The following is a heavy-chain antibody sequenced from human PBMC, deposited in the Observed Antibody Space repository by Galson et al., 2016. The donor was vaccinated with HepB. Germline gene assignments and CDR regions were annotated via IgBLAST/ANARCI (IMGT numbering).Heavy chain of an antibody. J-gene: IGHJ4*01. CDR1: GFSFSSYS. D-gene: IGHD3-16*01. CDR3: ARAHKIRLNYFDY. V-gene: IGHV3-48*01. Sequence: SLRLSCAVSGFSFSSYSMNWVRQAPGKGLEWVSYISRNSRNIYYADSVKGRFTISRDNAKNSLYLQMNSLRAEDTAVYYCARAHKIRLNYFDYWGHGALVTVSS. CDR2: ISRNSRNI.